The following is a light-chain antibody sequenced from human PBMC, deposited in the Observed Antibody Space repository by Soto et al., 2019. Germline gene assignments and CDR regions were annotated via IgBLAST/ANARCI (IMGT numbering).Light chain of an antibody. J-gene: IGLJ1*01. CDR1: SSDVCGYNY. V-gene: IGLV2-14*01. CDR3: NSYTSKSTGV. CDR2: EVS. Sequence: QSALTQPASVSGSPGQSITISCTGTSSDVCGYNYVSWYQQHPGKAPKLIIYEVSNRPSGVSNRVSGSKSGNTASLTISGLQAEDEADYYCNSYTSKSTGVFGTGTKLTVL.